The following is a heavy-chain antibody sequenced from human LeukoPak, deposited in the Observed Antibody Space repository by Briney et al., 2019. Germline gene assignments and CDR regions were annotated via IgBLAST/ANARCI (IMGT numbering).Heavy chain of an antibody. CDR2: IYHSGST. J-gene: IGHJ6*03. Sequence: SETLSLTCAVSGGSISSSNWWSWVRQPPGKGLEWIGEIYHSGSTNYNPSLKSRVTISVDKSKNQFSLKLSSVTAADTAVYYCARSIAAAGTPHYYYYYYMDVWGKGTTVTISS. V-gene: IGHV4-4*02. CDR3: ARSIAAAGTPHYYYYYYMDV. D-gene: IGHD6-13*01. CDR1: GGSISSSNW.